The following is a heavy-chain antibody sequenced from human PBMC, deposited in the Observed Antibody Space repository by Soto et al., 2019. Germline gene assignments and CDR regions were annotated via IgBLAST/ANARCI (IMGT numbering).Heavy chain of an antibody. CDR3: ARVAHDSSGYYYYYYGMDV. CDR1: GYTFTSYG. D-gene: IGHD3-22*01. CDR2: ISAYNGNT. V-gene: IGHV1-18*04. J-gene: IGHJ6*02. Sequence: QVQLVQSGAEVKKPGASVKVSCKASGYTFTSYGISWVRQAPGQGLEWMGWISAYNGNTNYAQKLQGRVTMTTDASTSTAYMELRSLRSDDTAVYYFARVAHDSSGYYYYYYGMDVWGQGTTVTVSS.